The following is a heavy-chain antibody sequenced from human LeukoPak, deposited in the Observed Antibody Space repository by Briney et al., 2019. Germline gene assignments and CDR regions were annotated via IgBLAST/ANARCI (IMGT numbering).Heavy chain of an antibody. CDR3: ARGLYGHYVFDY. V-gene: IGHV4-39*07. J-gene: IGHJ4*02. CDR1: GGSISSSSYY. D-gene: IGHD4-17*01. Sequence: TSETLSLTCTVSGGSISSSSYYWGWIRQPPGKGLEWIGSIYYSGSTYYNPSLKSRVTISVDTSKNQFSLKLSSVTAADTAVYYCARGLYGHYVFDYWGQGTLVTVSS. CDR2: IYYSGST.